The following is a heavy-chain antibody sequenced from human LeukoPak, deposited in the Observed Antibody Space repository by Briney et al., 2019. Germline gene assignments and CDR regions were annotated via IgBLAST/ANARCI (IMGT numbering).Heavy chain of an antibody. CDR3: ARDATGMGNYFNY. Sequence: SETLSLTCTVSGYSIRSTYYWGWIRQPPGKGLEWIGSIHHSESTYYNPSLKSRVTISVDTSKNQFSLKLSSVTAADTAVYYCARDATGMGNYFNYWGQGTLVTVSS. CDR2: IHHSEST. V-gene: IGHV4-38-2*02. D-gene: IGHD3-10*01. J-gene: IGHJ4*02. CDR1: GYSIRSTYY.